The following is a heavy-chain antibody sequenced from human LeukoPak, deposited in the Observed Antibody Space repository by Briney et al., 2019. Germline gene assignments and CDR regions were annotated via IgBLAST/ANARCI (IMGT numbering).Heavy chain of an antibody. D-gene: IGHD3-22*01. CDR2: INHSGST. Sequence: SETLSLTCAVYGGSFSGYYWSWIRQPPGKGLEWIGEINHSGSTNYNPPLKSRVTMSVDTSKNQFSLKLSSVTAADTAVYYCARVPKDDSSGYYDYWGQGTLVTVSS. CDR1: GGSFSGYY. J-gene: IGHJ4*02. V-gene: IGHV4-34*01. CDR3: ARVPKDDSSGYYDY.